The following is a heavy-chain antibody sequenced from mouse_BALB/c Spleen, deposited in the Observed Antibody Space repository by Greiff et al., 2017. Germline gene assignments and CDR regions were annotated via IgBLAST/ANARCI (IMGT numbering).Heavy chain of an antibody. CDR2: ISYSGST. Sequence: EVKLVESGPGLVKPSQSLSLTCTVTGYSITSDYAWNWIRQFPGNKLEWMGYISYSGSTSYNPSLKSRISITRDTSKNQFFLQLNSVTTEDTATYYCARSDDYDNYAMDYWGQGTSVTVSS. V-gene: IGHV3-2*02. CDR1: GYSITSDYA. J-gene: IGHJ4*01. D-gene: IGHD2-4*01. CDR3: ARSDDYDNYAMDY.